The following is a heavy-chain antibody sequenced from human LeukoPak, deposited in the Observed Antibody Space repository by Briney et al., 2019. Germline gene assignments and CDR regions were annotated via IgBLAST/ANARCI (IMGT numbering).Heavy chain of an antibody. CDR2: IKQDGSEK. D-gene: IGHD4-17*01. Sequence: GGSLRLSCAASGFTLSSYWMSGVRQARGKGGEGGANIKQDGSEKYYVGSVKGRFTISRDNAKNSLYLQMNSLRAEDTAVYYCARGIGYGDYFYWGQGTLVTVSS. CDR1: GFTLSSYW. CDR3: ARGIGYGDYFY. V-gene: IGHV3-7*01. J-gene: IGHJ4*02.